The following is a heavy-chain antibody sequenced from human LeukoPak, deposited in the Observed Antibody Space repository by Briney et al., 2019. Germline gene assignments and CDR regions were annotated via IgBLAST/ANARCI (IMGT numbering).Heavy chain of an antibody. CDR3: ARQSRVAAAGNWDY. D-gene: IGHD6-13*01. CDR2: IYTSGST. CDR1: GGSISSSSYY. J-gene: IGHJ4*02. V-gene: IGHV4-61*02. Sequence: KSSETLSLTCTVSGGSISSSSYYWSWIRQPAGKGLEWIGRIYTSGSTNYNPSLKSRVTMSVDTSKNQFSLKLSSVTAADTAVYYCARQSRVAAAGNWDYWGQGTLVTVSS.